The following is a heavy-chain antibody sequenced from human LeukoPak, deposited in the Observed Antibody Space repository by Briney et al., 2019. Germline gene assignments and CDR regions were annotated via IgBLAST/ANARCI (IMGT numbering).Heavy chain of an antibody. CDR3: ARDLAAAGEYYFDY. J-gene: IGHJ4*02. V-gene: IGHV3-33*01. CDR1: GFTFSDYG. CDR2: IWYDGSKK. Sequence: PGRSLRLSCAASGFTFSDYGIHWVRQAPGQGLEWVALIWYDGSKKYYADSVKGRFTISRDNSKNTLYLQMNSLRAEDTAVYYCARDLAAAGEYYFDYWGQGTLVTVSS. D-gene: IGHD6-13*01.